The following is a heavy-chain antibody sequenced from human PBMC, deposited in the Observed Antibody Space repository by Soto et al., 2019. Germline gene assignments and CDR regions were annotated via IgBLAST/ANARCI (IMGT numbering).Heavy chain of an antibody. CDR1: GGSFSGCD. J-gene: IGHJ6*02. D-gene: IGHD3-10*01. CDR2: INHSGST. CDR3: ARSPMVRGVIYYYYYGMDV. Sequence: SETLSLSSAVYGGSFSGCDWSLIRQPPWKGLEWIGEINHSGSTNYNPSLKSRVTISVDTSKNQFSLKLSSVTAADTAVYYCARSPMVRGVIYYYYYGMDVWGQGTTVT. V-gene: IGHV4-34*01.